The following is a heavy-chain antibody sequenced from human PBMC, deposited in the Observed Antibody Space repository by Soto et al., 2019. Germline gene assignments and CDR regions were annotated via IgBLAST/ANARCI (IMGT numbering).Heavy chain of an antibody. Sequence: GGSLRLSCAASGFNFSSYAMSWVRQAPGKGLEWVSGISGSGGSTYYADSVKGRFTISRDNSKNTLYLQMNSLRADDTAVYYCAKVMVKTWFDPWGQGTLVTVSS. CDR1: GFNFSSYA. V-gene: IGHV3-23*01. CDR3: AKVMVKTWFDP. J-gene: IGHJ5*02. CDR2: ISGSGGST. D-gene: IGHD5-18*01.